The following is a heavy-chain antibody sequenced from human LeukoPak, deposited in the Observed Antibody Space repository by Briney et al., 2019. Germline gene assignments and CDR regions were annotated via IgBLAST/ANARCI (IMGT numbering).Heavy chain of an antibody. J-gene: IGHJ5*02. CDR1: GGSFSGYY. D-gene: IGHD6-13*01. Sequence: TSETLSLTCAVYGGSFSGYYWSWIRQPPGKGLEWIGEINHSGSTNYNPSLKSRVTISVDTSKNQFSLKLSSVTAADTAVYYCARAERSSSWYWFDPWGQGTLVTVSS. V-gene: IGHV4-34*01. CDR3: ARAERSSSWYWFDP. CDR2: INHSGST.